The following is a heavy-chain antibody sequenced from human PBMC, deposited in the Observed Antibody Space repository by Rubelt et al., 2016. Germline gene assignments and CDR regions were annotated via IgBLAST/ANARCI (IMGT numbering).Heavy chain of an antibody. CDR1: GGSISSYY. CDR2: IYYSGST. V-gene: IGHV4-59*12. CDR3: ARENWNRYYFDY. Sequence: VSGGSISSYYWSWIRQPPGKGLEWIGYIYYSGSTNYNPSLKSRVTISVDTSKNQFSLKLSSVTAADTAVYYCARENWNRYYFDYWGQGTLVTVSS. J-gene: IGHJ4*02. D-gene: IGHD1/OR15-1a*01.